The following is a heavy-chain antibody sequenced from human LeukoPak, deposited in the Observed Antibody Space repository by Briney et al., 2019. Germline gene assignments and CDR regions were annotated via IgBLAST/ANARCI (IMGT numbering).Heavy chain of an antibody. D-gene: IGHD1-26*01. CDR1: GFTFNAYV. CDR2: ISGSGDAT. Sequence: GGSLRLSCVGSGFTFNAYVLSWVRQRPGKGPEWVSMISGSGDATDYADSVKDRLTISRDNARKTLHLQISSPRAEDTAVYYCAKDPRAMERDFFDDSGEGSLLTASS. V-gene: IGHV3-23*01. CDR3: AKDPRAMERDFFDD. J-gene: IGHJ4*03.